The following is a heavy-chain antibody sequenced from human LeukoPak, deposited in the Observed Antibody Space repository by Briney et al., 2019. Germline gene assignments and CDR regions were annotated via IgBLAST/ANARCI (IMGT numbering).Heavy chain of an antibody. V-gene: IGHV3-11*01. Sequence: GGSLRLSCAASGFTFSDYYMSWIHQAPGKGLEWVSYISSSGSTISYADSVEGRFTISRDNAKNSLYLQMNSLRAEDTAVYYCARVGIIVAAGTCDYWGQGTLVTVSS. CDR2: ISSSGSTI. CDR3: ARVGIIVAAGTCDY. CDR1: GFTFSDYY. J-gene: IGHJ4*02. D-gene: IGHD6-13*01.